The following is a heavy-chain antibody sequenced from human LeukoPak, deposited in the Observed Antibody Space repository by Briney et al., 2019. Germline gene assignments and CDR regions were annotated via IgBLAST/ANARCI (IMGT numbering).Heavy chain of an antibody. V-gene: IGHV6-1*01. CDR1: GDSDSGDSVA. CDR2: TYYRSKWYN. Sequence: SQTLSLTCAISGDSDSGDSVAWNWIRQSPSRGLEWLGRTYYRSKWYNDYAASVKSRLSINPDTSKNQFSLHLNSVTPEDTAIYYCARDWRGYYYDCWGQGTLVTVSS. J-gene: IGHJ4*02. CDR3: ARDWRGYYYDC.